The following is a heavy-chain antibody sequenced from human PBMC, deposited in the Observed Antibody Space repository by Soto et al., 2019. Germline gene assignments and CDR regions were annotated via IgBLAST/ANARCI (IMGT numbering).Heavy chain of an antibody. D-gene: IGHD6-13*01. CDR3: ARETAAAHWFDP. Sequence: QLQLQESGPGLVKPSETLSLTCTVSGGSISSSSYYWGWIRQPPGKGLEWIGSIYYSVSTYYNPSLRSRVTISVDTSKNQFSLKLSSVTAADTAVYYCARETAAAHWFDPWGQGTLVPVSS. CDR2: IYYSVST. CDR1: GGSISSSSYY. J-gene: IGHJ5*02. V-gene: IGHV4-39*02.